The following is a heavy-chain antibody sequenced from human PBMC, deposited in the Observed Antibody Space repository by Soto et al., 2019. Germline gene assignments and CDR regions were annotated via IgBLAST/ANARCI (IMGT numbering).Heavy chain of an antibody. D-gene: IGHD2-8*01. CDR1: GGSISSYY. V-gene: IGHV4-59*01. Sequence: QVQLQESGPGLVKPSETLSLTCTVSGGSISSYYWSWIRQPPGKGLEWIGYIYYSGSTNYNPSLKRRVPISVDTSKNQFSLKLSSVTAADTAVYYCARRYAGNFDYWGQGTLVTVSS. CDR2: IYYSGST. J-gene: IGHJ4*02. CDR3: ARRYAGNFDY.